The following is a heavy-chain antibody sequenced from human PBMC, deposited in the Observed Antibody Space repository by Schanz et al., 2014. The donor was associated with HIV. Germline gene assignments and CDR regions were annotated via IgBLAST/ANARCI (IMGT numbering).Heavy chain of an antibody. D-gene: IGHD1-26*01. J-gene: IGHJ2*01. CDR3: AASMYNGSYGTHYYFDL. CDR1: GGTFTNYA. V-gene: IGHV1-69*12. CDR2: NIPFFGTA. Sequence: QVQLVQSGAEVKKPGSSVMVSCKTSGGTFTNYAISWVRQAPGQGLQWMGGNIPFFGTANYAQTLQGRLTITADESTGTAYMDLTSLRYEDTALYYCAASMYNGSYGTHYYFDLWGRGTLVTVSS.